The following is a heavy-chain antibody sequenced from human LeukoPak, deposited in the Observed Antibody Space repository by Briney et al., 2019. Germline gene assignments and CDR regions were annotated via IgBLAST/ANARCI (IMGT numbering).Heavy chain of an antibody. CDR2: IIPNSGGT. Sequence: ASVKVSCKASGYTFTGYYMHWVRQAPGQGLEWMGWIIPNSGGTNYAQKFQGRVTMTRDTSISTAYMELSRLRSDDTAVYYCAREVRAYSSGWYGGNWFDPWGQGTLVTVSS. CDR3: AREVRAYSSGWYGGNWFDP. J-gene: IGHJ5*02. D-gene: IGHD6-19*01. V-gene: IGHV1-2*02. CDR1: GYTFTGYY.